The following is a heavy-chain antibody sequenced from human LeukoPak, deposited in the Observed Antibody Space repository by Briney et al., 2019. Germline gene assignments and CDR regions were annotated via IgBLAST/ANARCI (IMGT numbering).Heavy chain of an antibody. CDR3: AKDLSPTIVVVTPFDY. CDR1: GFTFSGYA. V-gene: IGHV3-23*01. J-gene: IGHJ4*02. D-gene: IGHD3-22*01. Sequence: GGSLRLSCAASGFTFSGYAMSWVRQAPGKGLEWVSAISGSGGSTYYADSVKGRFTISRDNSKNTLYLQMNSLRAEDTAVYYCAKDLSPTIVVVTPFDYWGQGTLVTVSS. CDR2: ISGSGGST.